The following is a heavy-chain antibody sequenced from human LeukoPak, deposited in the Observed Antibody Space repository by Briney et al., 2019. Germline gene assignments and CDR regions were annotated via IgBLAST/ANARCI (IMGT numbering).Heavy chain of an antibody. D-gene: IGHD3-9*01. CDR2: INHSGST. CDR3: ARGVPYYDILTGPTLYYFDY. V-gene: IGHV4-34*01. Sequence: RSSEALSLTCTVSGGSISSYYWSWIRQPPGKGLEWIGEINHSGSTNYNPSLKSRVTIPVDTSKNQFSLKLSSVTAADTAVYYCARGVPYYDILTGPTLYYFDYWGQGTLVTVSP. CDR1: GGSISSYY. J-gene: IGHJ4*02.